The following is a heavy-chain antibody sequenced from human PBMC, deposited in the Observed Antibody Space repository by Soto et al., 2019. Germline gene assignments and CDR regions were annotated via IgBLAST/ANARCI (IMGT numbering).Heavy chain of an antibody. D-gene: IGHD3-22*01. CDR2: INAGNGNT. CDR3: ARRFHDSSGSYPFDP. Sequence: ASVKVSCKASGYTFTSYAMHWVRQAPGQRLEWMGWINAGNGNTKYSQKFQGRVTITRDTSASTAYMELSSLRSEDTAVYYCARRFHDSSGSYPFDPWGQGTLVTVSS. CDR1: GYTFTSYA. V-gene: IGHV1-3*01. J-gene: IGHJ5*02.